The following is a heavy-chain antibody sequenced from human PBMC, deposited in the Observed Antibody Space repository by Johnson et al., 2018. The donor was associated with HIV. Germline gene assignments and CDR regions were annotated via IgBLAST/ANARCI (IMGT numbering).Heavy chain of an antibody. V-gene: IGHV3-11*04. Sequence: QVQLVESGGGLIQPGGSLRLSCAASGFTVTSTYMSWIRQAPGKGLEWVSYISSSGSNIYYADSVKGRFTISRDNAKNSLYLQMNSLRAEDTAVYYCAGDVGYNWSYGAAFDIWGQGTMVTVSS. CDR2: ISSSGSNI. J-gene: IGHJ3*02. D-gene: IGHD1-7*01. CDR1: GFTVTSTY. CDR3: AGDVGYNWSYGAAFDI.